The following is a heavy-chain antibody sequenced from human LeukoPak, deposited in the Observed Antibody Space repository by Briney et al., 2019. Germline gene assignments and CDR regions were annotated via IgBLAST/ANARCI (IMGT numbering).Heavy chain of an antibody. CDR1: GHTLTDAC. CDR3: TMSDRYRGLPFDY. Sequence: ASVKVSCKVSGHTLTDACIHWVRQAPGKGLEWMGSFDPEDEKAVFSRDFQGRITMTDDAATDTAYMDLSSLGPQDTAFYYCTMSDRYRGLPFDYWGQGSLVTVSS. CDR2: FDPEDEKA. V-gene: IGHV1-24*01. J-gene: IGHJ4*02. D-gene: IGHD5-24*01.